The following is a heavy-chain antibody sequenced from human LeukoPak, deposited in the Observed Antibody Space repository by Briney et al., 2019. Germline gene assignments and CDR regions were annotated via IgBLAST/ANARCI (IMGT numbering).Heavy chain of an antibody. J-gene: IGHJ4*02. V-gene: IGHV4-34*01. Sequence: SETLSLTCAVYGGSFSGYYWSWIRQPPGKGLEWIGEINHSGSTYYNPSLKGRVTISVDSSKNQFSLKLTSVTAADTAVYYCATLGEYYDSSGYYYNWGQGTLVTVSS. CDR3: ATLGEYYDSSGYYYN. D-gene: IGHD3-22*01. CDR1: GGSFSGYY. CDR2: INHSGST.